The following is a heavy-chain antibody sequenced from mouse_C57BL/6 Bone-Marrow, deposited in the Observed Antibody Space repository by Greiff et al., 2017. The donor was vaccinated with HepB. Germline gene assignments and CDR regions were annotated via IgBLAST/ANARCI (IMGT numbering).Heavy chain of an antibody. CDR2: IDPSDSYT. J-gene: IGHJ4*01. D-gene: IGHD2-1*01. V-gene: IGHV1-50*01. CDR1: GYTFTSYW. CDR3: AYGNPYYAMDD. Sequence: QVQLQQPGAELVKPGASVKLSCKASGYTFTSYWMQWVKQRPGQGLEWIGEIDPSDSYTNYNQKFKGQATLTVDTSSSTAYMQLSSLTSEDSAVYYCAYGNPYYAMDDWGQGTSVTVSS.